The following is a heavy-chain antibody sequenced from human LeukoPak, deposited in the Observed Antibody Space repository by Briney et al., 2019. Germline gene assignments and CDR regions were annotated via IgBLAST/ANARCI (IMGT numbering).Heavy chain of an antibody. CDR1: GGSISSSNW. Sequence: SGTLSLTCAVSGGSISSSNWWSWVRQPPGKGLEWIGEIYHSGSTNSNPSLKGRVTISVDKSKNQFSLNLNSVTAADTAVYYCAKGGHFGNWFDPWGQGTLVTVSS. V-gene: IGHV4-4*02. CDR2: IYHSGST. CDR3: AKGGHFGNWFDP. J-gene: IGHJ5*02. D-gene: IGHD3-10*01.